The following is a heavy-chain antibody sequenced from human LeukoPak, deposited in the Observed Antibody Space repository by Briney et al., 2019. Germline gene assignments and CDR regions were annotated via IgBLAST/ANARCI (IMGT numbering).Heavy chain of an antibody. CDR3: ARDRTIFGLDKNYFDY. CDR2: ISSSSSYI. CDR1: GFTFSSYI. D-gene: IGHD3-3*01. Sequence: GGSLRLSCAASGFTFSSYIMNWVRQAPGKGLELVSSISSSSSYIYYADSVKGRFTTSRDNAKNSLHLQMNSLRAEDTAVYYCARDRTIFGLDKNYFDYWGQGTLVTVSS. V-gene: IGHV3-21*01. J-gene: IGHJ4*02.